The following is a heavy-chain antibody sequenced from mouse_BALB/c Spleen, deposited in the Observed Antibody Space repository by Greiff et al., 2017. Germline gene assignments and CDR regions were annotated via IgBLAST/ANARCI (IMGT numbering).Heavy chain of an antibody. D-gene: IGHD1-2*01. J-gene: IGHJ1*01. CDR3: ARGSSPTARYFDV. CDR2: ISSGGST. CDR1: GFTFSSYA. V-gene: IGHV5-6-5*01. Sequence: DVMLVESGGGLVKPGGSLKLSCAASGFTFSSYAMSWVRQTPEKRLEWVASISSGGSTYYPDSVKGRFTISRDNARNILYLQMSSLRSEDTAMYYCARGSSPTARYFDVWGAGTTVTVSS.